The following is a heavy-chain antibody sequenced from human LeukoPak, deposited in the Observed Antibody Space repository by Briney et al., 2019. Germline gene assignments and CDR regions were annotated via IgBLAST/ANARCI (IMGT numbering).Heavy chain of an antibody. CDR2: IYYSGST. Sequence: SKTLSLTCTVSGGSVSSYYWSWIRQPPGKGLEWIGYIYYSGSTNYNPSLKSRVTISVDTSKNQFSLKLSSVTAADTAVYYCARGSTGYYDSSPNAFDIWGQGTMVTVSS. CDR1: GGSVSSYY. D-gene: IGHD3-22*01. V-gene: IGHV4-59*02. CDR3: ARGSTGYYDSSPNAFDI. J-gene: IGHJ3*02.